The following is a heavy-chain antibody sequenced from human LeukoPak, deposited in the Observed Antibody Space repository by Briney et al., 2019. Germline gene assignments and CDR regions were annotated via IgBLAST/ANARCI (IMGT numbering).Heavy chain of an antibody. CDR1: GXTFSSDW. CDR2: IKSDGSST. J-gene: IGHJ4*02. V-gene: IGHV3-74*01. D-gene: IGHD2-8*02. CDR3: ARDSAECTGGYCYLVS. Sequence: GGSLRLSFAASGXTFSSDWMHWVRQAPGKGLAWVSRIKSDGSSTRYADSVKGRFTISRDNAKNTLYLQMNSLRAEDTAVYYCARDSAECTGGYCYLVSWGQGTLVTVSS.